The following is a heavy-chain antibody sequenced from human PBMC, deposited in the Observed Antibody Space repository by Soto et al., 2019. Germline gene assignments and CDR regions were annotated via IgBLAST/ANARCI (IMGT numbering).Heavy chain of an antibody. CDR2: ISYDGSNK. Sequence: GGSLRLSCAASGFTFSSYAMHWVRQAPGKGLEWVAVISYDGSNKYYADSVKGRFTIFKGNSKNTLYLQMNSLRAEDTAVYYCARDKVVVASPDSSPYYYYGMDVWGQGTTVTVSS. J-gene: IGHJ6*02. CDR3: ARDKVVVASPDSSPYYYYGMDV. D-gene: IGHD2-15*01. CDR1: GFTFSSYA. V-gene: IGHV3-30-3*01.